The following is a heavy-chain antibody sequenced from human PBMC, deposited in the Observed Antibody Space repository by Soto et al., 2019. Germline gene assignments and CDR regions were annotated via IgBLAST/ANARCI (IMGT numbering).Heavy chain of an antibody. V-gene: IGHV4-59*08. CDR3: ATACDCACGNWFDP. CDR2: IYYSGST. Sequence: SETLSLTCTVSGGSISSYYWSWIRQPPGKGLEWIGYIYYSGSTNYNPSLKSRVTISVDTSKNQFSLKLSSVTAADTAVYYCATACDCACGNWFDPWGQGTLVTVSS. J-gene: IGHJ5*02. D-gene: IGHD2-21*02. CDR1: GGSISSYY.